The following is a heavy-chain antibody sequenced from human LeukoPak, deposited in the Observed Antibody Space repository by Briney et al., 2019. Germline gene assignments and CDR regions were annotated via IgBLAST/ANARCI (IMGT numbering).Heavy chain of an antibody. CDR1: GGSISSSSYY. D-gene: IGHD6-19*01. J-gene: IGHJ4*02. CDR2: IYYSGST. Sequence: PSETLSLTCTVSGGSISSSSYYWGWIRQPPGKGLEWIGSIYYSGSTYYNPSLESRVTISVDTSKNQFSLKLSSVTAADTAVYYCARGSNTGIAVAPFDYWGQGTLVTVSS. CDR3: ARGSNTGIAVAPFDY. V-gene: IGHV4-39*07.